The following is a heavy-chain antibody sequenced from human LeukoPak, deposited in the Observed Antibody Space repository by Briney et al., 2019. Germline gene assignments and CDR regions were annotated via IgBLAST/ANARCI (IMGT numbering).Heavy chain of an antibody. J-gene: IGHJ4*02. D-gene: IGHD2-2*01. Sequence: SETLSLTCTVSGGSISSGGYYWSWIRQHPGKGLEWIGYIYYSGNTYYNPSLKSRVTISVGTSRTQFSLKLSSVTAADTAVHYCASQTGYCSTTSCYDYWGQGTLVTVSS. V-gene: IGHV4-31*03. CDR2: IYYSGNT. CDR3: ASQTGYCSTTSCYDY. CDR1: GGSISSGGYY.